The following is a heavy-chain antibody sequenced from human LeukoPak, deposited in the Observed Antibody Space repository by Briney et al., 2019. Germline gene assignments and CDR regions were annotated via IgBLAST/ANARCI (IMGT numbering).Heavy chain of an antibody. J-gene: IGHJ5*02. V-gene: IGHV4-59*11. CDR3: AGEERLRFDP. Sequence: SETLSLICTVSGGSISSHYWSWIRQPPGKGLEWIGYIYYSWSTNYNPSLQSRVTIPVDTSKNQFSLKLSSVTAADTAVYYCAGEERLRFDPWGQGTLVTVSS. D-gene: IGHD1-1*01. CDR1: GGSISSHY. CDR2: IYYSWST.